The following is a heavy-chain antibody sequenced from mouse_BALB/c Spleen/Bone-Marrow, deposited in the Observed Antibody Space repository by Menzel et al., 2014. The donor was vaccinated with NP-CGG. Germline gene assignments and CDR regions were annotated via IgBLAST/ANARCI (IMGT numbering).Heavy chain of an antibody. Sequence: EVKVVESGGGLVQPGGSRKLSCAASGFTFSGFGMHWVRQAPEKGLEWVAYISRGSSTIYYADTVKGRFTISRDNPKNTLFPQMTSLRSEDTAMYYCARSGITTGSYWYFDIWGAGTTVTVSS. CDR2: ISRGSSTI. CDR3: ARSGITTGSYWYFDI. V-gene: IGHV5-17*02. D-gene: IGHD1-1*01. CDR1: GFTFSGFG. J-gene: IGHJ1*01.